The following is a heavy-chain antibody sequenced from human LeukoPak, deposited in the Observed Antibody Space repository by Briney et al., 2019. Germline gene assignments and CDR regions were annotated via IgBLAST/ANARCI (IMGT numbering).Heavy chain of an antibody. J-gene: IGHJ5*02. Sequence: GGSLRLSCAASGFTVSSNYMSWVRQAPGKGLEWVSVIYSGGSTYYADSVKGRFTISRDNSKNTLYLQMSSLRAEDTAVYYCARDYGSGSYWFDPWGQGTLVTVSS. V-gene: IGHV3-66*01. CDR3: ARDYGSGSYWFDP. CDR2: IYSGGST. CDR1: GFTVSSNY. D-gene: IGHD3-10*01.